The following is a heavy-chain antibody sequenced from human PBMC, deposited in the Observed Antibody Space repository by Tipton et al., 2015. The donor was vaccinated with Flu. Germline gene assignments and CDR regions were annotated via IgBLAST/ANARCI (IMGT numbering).Heavy chain of an antibody. CDR3: ARRDFSNDVSDPKSWFDP. J-gene: IGHJ5*02. CDR1: GDSISGSYY. Sequence: TLSLTCTVSGDSISGSYYWGWIRQAPGKGLEWIGNIYHTGSTYHNPSLKSRVTMSVDTSRNHLSLRLRSVTAADTAVYFCARRDFSNDVSDPKSWFDPWGQGILVTVSP. D-gene: IGHD4-11*01. CDR2: IYHTGST. V-gene: IGHV4-38-2*02.